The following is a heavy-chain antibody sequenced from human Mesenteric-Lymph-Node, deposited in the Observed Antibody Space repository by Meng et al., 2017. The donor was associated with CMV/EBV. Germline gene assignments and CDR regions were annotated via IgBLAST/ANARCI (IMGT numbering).Heavy chain of an antibody. J-gene: IGHJ6*02. CDR1: GFTFTNYG. CDR2: IRYDGINK. Sequence: GGSLRLSCAASGFTFTNYGIHWVRQAPGKGLEWVAFIRYDGINKYYADSVKGRFTISRDNSKNTLYLQMNSLRAEDTAVYYCAKILKVRFLEWLSMDVWGQGTTVTVSS. D-gene: IGHD3-3*01. V-gene: IGHV3-30*02. CDR3: AKILKVRFLEWLSMDV.